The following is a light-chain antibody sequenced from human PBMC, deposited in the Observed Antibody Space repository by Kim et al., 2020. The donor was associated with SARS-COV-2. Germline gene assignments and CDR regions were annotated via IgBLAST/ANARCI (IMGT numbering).Light chain of an antibody. CDR2: RNN. J-gene: IGLJ3*02. V-gene: IGLV10-54*01. Sequence: QAGLTQPPSVSKGLRQTATLTCTGNSNNVGNQGAAWLQQHQGHPPKLLSYRNNNRPSGVSERLSASRSGNTASLTITGLQPEDEADYYCSTWDSRLNEWVFGGGTQLTVL. CDR3: STWDSRLNEWV. CDR1: SNNVGNQG.